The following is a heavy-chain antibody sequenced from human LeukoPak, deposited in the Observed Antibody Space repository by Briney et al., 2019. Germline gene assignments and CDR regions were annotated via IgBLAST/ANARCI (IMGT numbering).Heavy chain of an antibody. CDR3: AKEPHYDFWSGYYYFDY. CDR1: GFTFKNYA. J-gene: IGHJ4*02. CDR2: ISGDAVTS. V-gene: IGHV3-23*01. Sequence: GGSLRLSCAASGFTFKNYAMNWVRQSPGQGLEWVSTISGDAVTSWYADSVKGRFTVSRDNSKNIMFLQMNNLRAEDTAAYYCAKEPHYDFWSGYYYFDYWGQGTLVTVSS. D-gene: IGHD3-3*01.